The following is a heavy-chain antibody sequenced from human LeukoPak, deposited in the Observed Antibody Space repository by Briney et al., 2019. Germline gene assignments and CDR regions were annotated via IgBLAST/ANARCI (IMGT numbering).Heavy chain of an antibody. CDR3: AKDSGYDRGVFDY. CDR1: GFTFSSYG. V-gene: IGHV3-23*01. CDR2: ISGSGGST. D-gene: IGHD5-12*01. Sequence: PGGSLRLSCAASGFTFSSYGMSWVRQAPGKGLEWVSAISGSGGSTYYADSVKGRFTISRDNSKNTLYLQMNSLRAEDTAVYYCAKDSGYDRGVFDYWGQGTLVTVSS. J-gene: IGHJ4*02.